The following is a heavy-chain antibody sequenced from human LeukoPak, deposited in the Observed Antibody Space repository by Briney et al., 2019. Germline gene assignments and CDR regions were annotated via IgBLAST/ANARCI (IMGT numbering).Heavy chain of an antibody. CDR3: AREMMVGATLPPYYYYYYVDV. CDR2: INPSGGST. Sequence: ASVKVSCKASGYTFTSYYMHWVRQAPGQGLEWMGIINPSGGSTSYAQKFQGRVTMTRDTSTSTVYMELSSLRSEDTAVYYCAREMMVGATLPPYYYYYYVDVWGKGTTVTVSS. D-gene: IGHD1-26*01. J-gene: IGHJ6*03. V-gene: IGHV1-46*01. CDR1: GYTFTSYY.